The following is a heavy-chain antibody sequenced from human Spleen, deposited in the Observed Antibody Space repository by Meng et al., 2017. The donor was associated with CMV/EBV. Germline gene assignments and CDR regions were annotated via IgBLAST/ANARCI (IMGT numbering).Heavy chain of an antibody. J-gene: IGHJ5*02. Sequence: CAASGFTFSSYNMNWVRQAPGKGLEWVSSISSSSYIYYADSVKGRFTISRDNAKNSLYLQMNSLRAEDTAVYYCARGSSTREGWFDPWGQGTLVTVSS. CDR3: ARGSSTREGWFDP. CDR1: GFTFSSYN. D-gene: IGHD2-2*01. V-gene: IGHV3-21*01. CDR2: ISSSSYI.